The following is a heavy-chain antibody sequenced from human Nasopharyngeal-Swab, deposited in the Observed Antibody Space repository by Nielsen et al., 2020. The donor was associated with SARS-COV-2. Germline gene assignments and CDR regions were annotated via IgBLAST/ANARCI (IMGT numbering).Heavy chain of an antibody. D-gene: IGHD1-1*01. CDR1: GFTFSIYS. CDR3: ARLGTASYHYYSLDV. CDR2: ISSSNNYI. Sequence: GGSLRLSCAASGFTFSIYSMNWVRQAPGKGLEWVSSISSSNNYIYYEDSVKGRFTISRDNTKKSLYLQMNSLRAEDTAVYYCARLGTASYHYYSLDVWGQGTTVTVSS. V-gene: IGHV3-21*01. J-gene: IGHJ6*02.